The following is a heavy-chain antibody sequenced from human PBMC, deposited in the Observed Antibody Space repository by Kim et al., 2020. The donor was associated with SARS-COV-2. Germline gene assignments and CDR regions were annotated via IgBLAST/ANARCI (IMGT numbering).Heavy chain of an antibody. D-gene: IGHD2-21*01. J-gene: IGHJ6*02. CDR3: AKMVIMDGYNYLSYYAMDV. Sequence: GGSLRLSCVASGFTFDTYAMSWVRQAPGKGLEWISVISGGSVNKFYADSVRGRFTISRDNSKNTLYLQMNSLRDKDTALYYCAKMVIMDGYNYLSYYAMDVWGHGTTLTVSS. V-gene: IGHV3-23*01. CDR2: ISGGSVNK. CDR1: GFTFDTYA.